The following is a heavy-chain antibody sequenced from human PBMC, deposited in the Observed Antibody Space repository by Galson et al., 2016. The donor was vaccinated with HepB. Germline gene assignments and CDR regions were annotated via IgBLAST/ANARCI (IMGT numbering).Heavy chain of an antibody. J-gene: IGHJ4*02. CDR3: ARGGYDGYEIDY. Sequence: SLRLSCAASGFAFSSHWMYWVRQPPGKGLGWVSRINSDGSRRTYADSVKGRFTISRDNARNKLYLQMDSLRAEDTAVYYCARGGYDGYEIDYWGQGTLVSVSS. CDR1: GFAFSSHW. D-gene: IGHD5-12*01. V-gene: IGHV3-74*01. CDR2: INSDGSRR.